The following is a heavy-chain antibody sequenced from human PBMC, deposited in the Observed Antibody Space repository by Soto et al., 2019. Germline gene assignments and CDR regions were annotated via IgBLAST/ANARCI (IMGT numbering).Heavy chain of an antibody. J-gene: IGHJ4*02. D-gene: IGHD4-17*01. CDR2: ISYDGSNK. Sequence: QVQLVESGGGVVQPGRSLRLSCAASGFTFSSYAMHWVRQAPGKGLEWVAVISYDGSNKYYADSVKGRFTISRDNSKNTLYLQMNSLRAEDTAVYYCASTYGDEGAALDYWGQGTPVTVSS. V-gene: IGHV3-30-3*01. CDR3: ASTYGDEGAALDY. CDR1: GFTFSSYA.